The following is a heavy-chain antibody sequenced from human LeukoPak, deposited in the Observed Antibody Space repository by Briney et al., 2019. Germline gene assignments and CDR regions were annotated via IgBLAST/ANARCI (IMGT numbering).Heavy chain of an antibody. CDR3: ARAAEYSPFDY. Sequence: SETLSLTCTVSGGSISSGGYYWSWIRQPPGKGLEWIGYIYHSGSTYYNPSLKSRVTISVDRSKNQFSLKLSSVTAADTAVYYCARAAEYSPFDYWGQGTLVTVSS. CDR2: IYHSGST. CDR1: GGSISSGGYY. J-gene: IGHJ4*02. D-gene: IGHD5-18*01. V-gene: IGHV4-30-2*01.